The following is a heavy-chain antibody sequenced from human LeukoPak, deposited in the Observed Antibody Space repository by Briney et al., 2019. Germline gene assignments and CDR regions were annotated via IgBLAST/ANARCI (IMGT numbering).Heavy chain of an antibody. D-gene: IGHD3-22*01. Sequence: TPSETLSLTCTVSGGSISRGDYYWSWIRQPPGKGLEWIGYIYYSGSTYYNPSLKSRVTISIDTSKNLFSLKLSSVTAADTAVYYCAREDYYYGFGYWGQGTLVTVSS. CDR1: GGSISRGDYY. J-gene: IGHJ4*02. CDR3: AREDYYYGFGY. CDR2: IYYSGST. V-gene: IGHV4-30-4*01.